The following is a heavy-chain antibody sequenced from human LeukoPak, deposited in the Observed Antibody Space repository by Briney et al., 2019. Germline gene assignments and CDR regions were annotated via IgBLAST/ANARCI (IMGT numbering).Heavy chain of an antibody. J-gene: IGHJ4*02. CDR1: GFTFSIYW. CDR2: IKQDGSEK. D-gene: IGHD1-26*01. CDR3: ISEDRPFDY. V-gene: IGHV3-7*01. Sequence: PGGSLRLSCAASGFTFSIYWMSWVRQAPGKGLEWVANIKQDGSEKYYVDSVKGRFTISRDNAKNSLYLQMNSLRAEDTAVYYCISEDRPFDYWGQGTLVTVSS.